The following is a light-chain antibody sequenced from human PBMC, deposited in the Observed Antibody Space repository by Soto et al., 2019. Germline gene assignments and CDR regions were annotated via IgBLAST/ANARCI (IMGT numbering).Light chain of an antibody. CDR1: NSDVGGYNY. CDR2: DVI. Sequence: QSALTQPASVSGSPGQAITISCTGTNSDVGGYNYVSWYQQYPGEAPKLMIYDVINRPSGVSNRFSVSKSGNTASLTISGLQAEDEADYYCGSYRTNSPYVFGTGTKLTVL. J-gene: IGLJ1*01. CDR3: GSYRTNSPYV. V-gene: IGLV2-14*01.